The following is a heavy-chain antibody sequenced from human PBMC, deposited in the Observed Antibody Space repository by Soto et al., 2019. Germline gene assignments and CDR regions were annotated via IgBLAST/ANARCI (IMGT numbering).Heavy chain of an antibody. D-gene: IGHD2-2*01. J-gene: IGHJ6*02. Sequence: ASVKVSCKASGFTFTSSAVQWVRQARGQRLEWIGWIVVGSGNTNYAQKFQERVTITRDMSTSTAYMELSSLRSEDTAVYYCAADMGRYCSSTSCAPYYYYGMDVWGQGTTVTVSS. CDR1: GFTFTSSA. V-gene: IGHV1-58*01. CDR3: AADMGRYCSSTSCAPYYYYGMDV. CDR2: IVVGSGNT.